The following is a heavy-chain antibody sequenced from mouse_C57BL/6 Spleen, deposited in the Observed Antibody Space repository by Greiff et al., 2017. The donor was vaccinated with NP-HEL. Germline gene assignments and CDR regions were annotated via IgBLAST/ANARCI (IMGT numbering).Heavy chain of an antibody. CDR3: ARTRLYGSSYAFAY. V-gene: IGHV1-54*01. D-gene: IGHD1-1*01. CDR2: INPGSGGT. CDR1: GYAFTNYL. Sequence: QVQLQQSGAELVRPGPSVKVSCKASGYAFTNYLIEWVKQRPGQGLEWIGVINPGSGGTNYNEKFKGKATLTADKSSSTAYMQLSSLTSEDSAVYFCARTRLYGSSYAFAYWGQGTLVTVSA. J-gene: IGHJ3*01.